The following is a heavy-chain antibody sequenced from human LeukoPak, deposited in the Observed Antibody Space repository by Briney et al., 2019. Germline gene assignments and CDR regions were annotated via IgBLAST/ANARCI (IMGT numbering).Heavy chain of an antibody. CDR2: IIPIFGTA. V-gene: IGHV1-69*05. CDR1: GGTFSRYA. Sequence: SSVKVSCKASGGTFSRYAISWVRQAPGQGLEWMRGIIPIFGTANYAQKFQGRVTITTDESTSTAYMELSSLRSEDTAVYYCALRGEPFYDILTGGGGVDYRGQGTLVTVSS. D-gene: IGHD3-9*01. J-gene: IGHJ4*02. CDR3: ALRGEPFYDILTGGGGVDY.